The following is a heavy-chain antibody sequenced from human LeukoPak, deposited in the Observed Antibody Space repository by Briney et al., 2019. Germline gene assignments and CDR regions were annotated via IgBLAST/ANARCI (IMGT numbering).Heavy chain of an antibody. CDR3: ARDRSSSSGRNYFDY. J-gene: IGHJ4*02. Sequence: GGSLRLSCAASGFTFSSCSMNWVRQAPGKGLEWVSSISSSSSYIYYADSVKGRFTISRDNAKNSLYLQMNSLRAEDTAVYYCARDRSSSSGRNYFDYWGQGTLVTVSS. D-gene: IGHD6-6*01. V-gene: IGHV3-21*01. CDR2: ISSSSSYI. CDR1: GFTFSSCS.